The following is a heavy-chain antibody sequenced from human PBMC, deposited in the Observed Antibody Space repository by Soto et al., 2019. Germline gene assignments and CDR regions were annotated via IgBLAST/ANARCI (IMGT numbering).Heavy chain of an antibody. CDR1: GGTFDNFI. CDR3: ARNGTYSSSLSQYSGMDV. V-gene: IGHV1-69*01. J-gene: IGHJ6*02. Sequence: QVQLVQSGAEVKEPGSSVRVSCKASGGTFDNFIMNWVRQTPGQGLEWMGGIVPMLGTPTYAEKFKGRVTISATGSTSTVYMEVASLRSEDTAIYYCARNGTYSSSLSQYSGMDVWGQGTMVTVSS. CDR2: IVPMLGTP. D-gene: IGHD1-26*01.